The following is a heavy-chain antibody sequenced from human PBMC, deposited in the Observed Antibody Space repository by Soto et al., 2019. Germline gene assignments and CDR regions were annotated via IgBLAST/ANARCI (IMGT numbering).Heavy chain of an antibody. D-gene: IGHD5-12*01. Sequence: ETLSLTCAVYGGSFSGYYWSWIRQPPGKGLEWIGEINHSGSTNYNPSLKSRVTISVDTSKNQFSLKLSSVTAADTAVYYCAIKSGVDIVATTNDYWSQGALVTVSS. CDR3: AIKSGVDIVATTNDY. CDR2: INHSGST. J-gene: IGHJ4*02. CDR1: GGSFSGYY. V-gene: IGHV4-34*01.